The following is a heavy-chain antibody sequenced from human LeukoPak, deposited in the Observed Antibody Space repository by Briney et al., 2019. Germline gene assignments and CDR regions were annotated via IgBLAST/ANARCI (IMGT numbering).Heavy chain of an antibody. Sequence: PGGSLRLSCAASGFTFSSYGMSWVRQAPGKGLEWVSAISGSGGSTYYADSVKGRFTISRDNSKNTLYLQMNSLRAEDTAVYYCAKDSANDYGDYGPYAFDIWGQGTMVTVSS. CDR3: AKDSANDYGDYGPYAFDI. CDR2: ISGSGGST. J-gene: IGHJ3*02. V-gene: IGHV3-23*01. D-gene: IGHD4-17*01. CDR1: GFTFSSYG.